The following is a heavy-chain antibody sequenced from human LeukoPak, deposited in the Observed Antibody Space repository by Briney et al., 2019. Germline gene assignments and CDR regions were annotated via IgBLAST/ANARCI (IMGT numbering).Heavy chain of an antibody. D-gene: IGHD1-26*01. CDR2: TYHSGST. V-gene: IGHV4-39*06. CDR3: ASGGVGAIDY. CDR1: GGSISSGSYY. J-gene: IGHJ4*02. Sequence: PSETLSLTCTVSGGSISSGSYYWSWIRQPPGKGLEWIGSTYHSGSTYYNPSLKSRVTISVDTSKNQFPLKLSSVTAADTAVYYCASGGVGAIDYWGQGTLVTVSS.